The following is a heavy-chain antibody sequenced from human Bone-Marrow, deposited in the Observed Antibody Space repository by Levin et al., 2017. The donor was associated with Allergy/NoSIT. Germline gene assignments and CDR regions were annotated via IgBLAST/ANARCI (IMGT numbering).Heavy chain of an antibody. V-gene: IGHV3-48*01. D-gene: IGHD3-3*01. J-gene: IGHJ3*02. CDR2: ISTSSWTI. Sequence: GGSLRLSCATSGFVFTTYNMNWVRQAPGKGPECISYISTSSWTIYYADSVKGRFTISRDNANSSLYLQMNSQRVEDTAIYYCAREQPKGDDFVGPFDIWGQGTMVTVSS. CDR3: AREQPKGDDFVGPFDI. CDR1: GFVFTTYN.